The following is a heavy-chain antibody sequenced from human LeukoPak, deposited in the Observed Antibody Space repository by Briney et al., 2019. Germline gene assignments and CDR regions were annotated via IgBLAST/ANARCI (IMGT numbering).Heavy chain of an antibody. Sequence: GGSLRLSCAASGFTFSSYVMHWVRQAPGKGLEYVSAILPNGGSTSYANSVRGRFTISRDNSKNTLYLQMGSLRVEDMAVYYCARDRDGGFAFDISGQGTMVTVSS. CDR2: ILPNGGST. J-gene: IGHJ3*02. CDR1: GFTFSSYV. V-gene: IGHV3-64*01. D-gene: IGHD5-24*01. CDR3: ARDRDGGFAFDI.